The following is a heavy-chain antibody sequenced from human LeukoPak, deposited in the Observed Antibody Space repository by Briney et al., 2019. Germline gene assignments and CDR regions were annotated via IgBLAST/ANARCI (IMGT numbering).Heavy chain of an antibody. CDR2: INHSGST. CDR3: ARGEAQYYYDSSGYHWFDP. Sequence: SETLSLTCAVYGGSFSGYYWSWIRQPPGKGLEWIGEINHSGSTNYNPSPKSRVTISVDTSKNQFSLKLSSVTAADTAVYYCARGEAQYYYDSSGYHWFDPWGQGTLVTVSS. V-gene: IGHV4-34*01. CDR1: GGSFSGYY. D-gene: IGHD3-22*01. J-gene: IGHJ5*02.